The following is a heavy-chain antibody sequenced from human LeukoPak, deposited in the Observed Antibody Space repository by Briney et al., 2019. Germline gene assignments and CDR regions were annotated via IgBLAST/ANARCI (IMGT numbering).Heavy chain of an antibody. V-gene: IGHV3-33*01. J-gene: IGHJ4*02. Sequence: PGASLRLSCAGAGFSFSSYGMHWVRPAPGKGLEWLGYIWYDGSNPDYVDPVKGRFTISRDNSKNTVYLQMNSLRAEDTAVYHCARFVGSDYTGSFDLWGQGTPVTVSS. CDR3: ARFVGSDYTGSFDL. CDR1: GFSFSSYG. D-gene: IGHD3-10*01. CDR2: IWYDGSNP.